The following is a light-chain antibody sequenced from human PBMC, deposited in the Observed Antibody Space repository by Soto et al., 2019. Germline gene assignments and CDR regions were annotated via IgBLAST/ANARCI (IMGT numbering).Light chain of an antibody. CDR1: QSVLYSSNNKNY. Sequence: DIVMTQSPDSLAVSLGERATINCKSSQSVLYSSNNKNYLAWYQQKPGQPPKLLIYWASTRESGVPDRFSGSGSGTDFTLTISSPQAEDVAVYYCQQCYSTPWTFGQGTKVEIK. J-gene: IGKJ1*01. CDR2: WAS. V-gene: IGKV4-1*01. CDR3: QQCYSTPWT.